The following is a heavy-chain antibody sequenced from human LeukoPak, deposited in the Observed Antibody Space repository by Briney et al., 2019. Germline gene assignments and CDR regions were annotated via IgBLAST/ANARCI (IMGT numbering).Heavy chain of an antibody. CDR1: GFTFSTYS. CDR2: IYNTASKT. V-gene: IGHV3-23*01. J-gene: IGHJ4*02. D-gene: IGHD6-19*01. CDR3: AKDVVPDSGWDLDY. Sequence: GGSLRLSCAASGFTFSTYSMTWVRQGPGKGLEWVSSIYNTASKTFYAGSVKGRFTVSRDNSKNTLYLEMNSLRVEDTAVYYCAKDVVPDSGWDLDYWGQGTLVTVSS.